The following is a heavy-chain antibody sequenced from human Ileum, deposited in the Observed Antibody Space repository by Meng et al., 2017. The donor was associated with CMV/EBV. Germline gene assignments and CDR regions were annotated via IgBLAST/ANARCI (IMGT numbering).Heavy chain of an antibody. CDR3: ARVNSKGGAWLLQPMYYFDY. CDR2: INSDGSST. V-gene: IGHV3-74*01. J-gene: IGHJ4*02. Sequence: GESLKISCAASGFTFSNYWMHWVRQAPGKGLVWVSRINSDGSSTSYTDSVKGRFTISRDNANNTLYLQMNSLRAEDTAVYYCARVNSKGGAWLLQPMYYFDYWGQGTLVTVSS. CDR1: GFTFSNYW. D-gene: IGHD3-22*01.